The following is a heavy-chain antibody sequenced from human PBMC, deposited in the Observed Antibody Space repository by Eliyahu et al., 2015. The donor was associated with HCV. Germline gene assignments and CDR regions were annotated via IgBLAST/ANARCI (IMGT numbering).Heavy chain of an antibody. V-gene: IGHV3-23*01. D-gene: IGHD3-3*01. J-gene: IGHJ3*02. Sequence: EVQLSESGGGLVQPGGSLRLSCAVSGFXFNSYAMSWVRQAPGKGLEGVSVISASGDSTYYADSVKGRFTISRDKSKNTVYLQMNSLRAEDTALYYCARRSGVYINDALDIWGQGTMVTVSS. CDR2: ISASGDST. CDR3: ARRSGVYINDALDI. CDR1: GFXFNSYA.